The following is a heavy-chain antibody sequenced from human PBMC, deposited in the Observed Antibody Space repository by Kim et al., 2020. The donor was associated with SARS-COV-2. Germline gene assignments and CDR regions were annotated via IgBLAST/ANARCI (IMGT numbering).Heavy chain of an antibody. D-gene: IGHD2-21*01. CDR2: ISGSGTRT. CDR1: GFTFSNYA. Sequence: GGSLRLSCAASGFTFSNYAMRWVRQGPGKGLEWVSGISGSGTRTYHADSVKGRFTISRDNSKNTLYLQMNSLRAEDTALYYCAREIYSRIAYALDIWG. CDR3: AREIYSRIAYALDI. J-gene: IGHJ3*02. V-gene: IGHV3-23*01.